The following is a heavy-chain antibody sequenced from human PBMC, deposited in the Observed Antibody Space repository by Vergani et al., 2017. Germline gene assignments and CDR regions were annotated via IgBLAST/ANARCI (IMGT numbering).Heavy chain of an antibody. CDR3: ARDCQFTHSSSSCFGY. CDR1: GGSISSYY. J-gene: IGHJ4*02. V-gene: IGHV4-59*01. Sequence: QVQLQESGPGLVKPSETLSLTCTVSGGSISSYYWSWIRQPPGKGLEWIGYIYYSGSTNYNPSLKSRVTISVDTSKNQFSLKLSSVTAADTAVYYCARDCQFTHSSSSCFGYWGQGTLVTVSS. D-gene: IGHD6-6*01. CDR2: IYYSGST.